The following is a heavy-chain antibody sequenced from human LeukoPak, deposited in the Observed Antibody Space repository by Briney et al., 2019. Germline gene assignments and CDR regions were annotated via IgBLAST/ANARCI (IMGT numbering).Heavy chain of an antibody. CDR3: AKRAGSAWSAGA. CDR2: IRNDASNT. CDR1: GFTFSSYG. Sequence: GGSLRLSCAASGFTFSSYGMHWVRQAPGKGLDWVAYIRNDASNTYYADSVKGRFSISRDNSKNTVYLQMNSLIPEDTAVCYCAKRAGSAWSAGAWGQGTLVTVSS. J-gene: IGHJ5*02. V-gene: IGHV3-30*02. D-gene: IGHD3-10*01.